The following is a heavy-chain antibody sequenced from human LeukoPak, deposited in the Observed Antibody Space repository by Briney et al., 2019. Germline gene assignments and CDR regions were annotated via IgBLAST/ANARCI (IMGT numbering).Heavy chain of an antibody. CDR2: ISGSGGST. D-gene: IGHD3-22*01. J-gene: IGHJ4*02. V-gene: IGHV3-23*01. CDR1: GFTFSSYA. CDR3: AKGREYYFDTSGFFLSPIDF. Sequence: PGGSLRLPCAASGFTFSSYAMNWVRQAPGKGLEWVSSISGSGGSTYYADSVKGRFTISRDNSKNTLYLQMNSLRAEDTAVYYCAKGREYYFDTSGFFLSPIDFWGQGTLVTVSS.